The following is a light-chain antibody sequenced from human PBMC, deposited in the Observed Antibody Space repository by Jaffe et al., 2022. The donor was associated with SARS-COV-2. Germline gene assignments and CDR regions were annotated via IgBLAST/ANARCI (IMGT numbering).Light chain of an antibody. CDR3: SSYAGSFIFNYV. V-gene: IGLV2-11*01. CDR2: NVS. CDR1: STDVHYYNS. J-gene: IGLJ1*01. Sequence: QSALTQPRSVSGSPGQSVTISCTGTSTDVHYYNSVSWYQQPPGKAPKLMIYNVSERPSGVPDRFSGSKSGNTASLTISGLQAEDEADYYCSSYAGSFIFNYVFGTGTKVTVL.